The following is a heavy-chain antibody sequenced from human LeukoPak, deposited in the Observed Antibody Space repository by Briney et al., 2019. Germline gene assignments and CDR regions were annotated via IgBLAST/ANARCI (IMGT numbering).Heavy chain of an antibody. D-gene: IGHD1-26*01. CDR1: GGSVTDYY. J-gene: IGHJ5*02. V-gene: IGHV4-59*02. CDR2: IYYTGT. Sequence: MPSETLSLTCTVSGGSVTDYYWSWLRQSPGKGLEWIGYIYYTGTSYNPSLKSRVTISADTSKNQFSLKLISVTAADTAVYYCARKGGDWFDPWGQGTLVTVSS. CDR3: ARKGGDWFDP.